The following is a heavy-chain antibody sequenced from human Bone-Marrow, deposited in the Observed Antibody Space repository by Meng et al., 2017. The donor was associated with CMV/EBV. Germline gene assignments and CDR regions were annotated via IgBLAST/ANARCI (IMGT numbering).Heavy chain of an antibody. J-gene: IGHJ4*02. V-gene: IGHV3-48*03. CDR1: GFTFSSYE. CDR3: ARDLLGASCD. CDR2: ISSSGSTI. Sequence: GGSLRLSCAASGFTFSSYEMNWVRQAPGKGLEWVSYISSSGSTIYYADSVKGRFTISRDNAKNSLYLQMNSLRSEDTAVYYCARDLLGASCDWGQGTLVTVSS. D-gene: IGHD2-2*01.